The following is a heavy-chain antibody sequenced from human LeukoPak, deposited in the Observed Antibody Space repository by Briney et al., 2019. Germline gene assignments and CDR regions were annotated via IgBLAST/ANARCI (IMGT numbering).Heavy chain of an antibody. Sequence: GGSLRLSCAASGFSFSSYEMNWVRQAPGKGLEWISYISASGTLTHYADSVKGRFTISRDNSKNTLFLQMNSLRAEDTAVYYCAKDLFYYGSGSYYMNDYYYYMDVWGKGTTVTISS. D-gene: IGHD3-10*01. V-gene: IGHV3-48*03. CDR1: GFSFSSYE. J-gene: IGHJ6*03. CDR2: ISASGTLT. CDR3: AKDLFYYGSGSYYMNDYYYYMDV.